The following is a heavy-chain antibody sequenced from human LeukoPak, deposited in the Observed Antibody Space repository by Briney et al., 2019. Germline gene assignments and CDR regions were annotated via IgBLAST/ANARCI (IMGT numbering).Heavy chain of an antibody. V-gene: IGHV3-48*03. CDR1: GFTFSSYE. CDR2: ISSSGSTI. Sequence: PGGSLRLSCAASGFTFSSYEMNWVRQAPGKGLEWVSYISSSGSTIYYADSVKGRFTISRDNAKNSLYLQMNSLRAEDTAVYYCARGLWLAYYYMDVWGKGTTVTVSS. CDR3: ARGLWLAYYYMDV. D-gene: IGHD3-10*01. J-gene: IGHJ6*03.